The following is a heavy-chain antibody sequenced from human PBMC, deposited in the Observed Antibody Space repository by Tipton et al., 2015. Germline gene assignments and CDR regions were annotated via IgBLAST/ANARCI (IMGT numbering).Heavy chain of an antibody. D-gene: IGHD3-3*01. Sequence: QLVQSGAEVKKPGASVKVSCKASGYTFTSYDINWVRQAPGQGLEWMGWISTYSGNTNYAEKFQGRITMTTDTSTSTAYMELRSLRSDDTAVYYCARYYNLWSGYPHFDYWGQGTLVTVSS. CDR3: ARYYNLWSGYPHFDY. CDR2: ISTYSGNT. CDR1: GYTFTSYD. J-gene: IGHJ4*02. V-gene: IGHV1-18*01.